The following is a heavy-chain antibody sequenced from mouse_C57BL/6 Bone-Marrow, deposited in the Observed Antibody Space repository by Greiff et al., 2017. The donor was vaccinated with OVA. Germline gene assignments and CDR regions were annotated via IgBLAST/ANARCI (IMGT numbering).Heavy chain of an antibody. CDR3: ARSYYGSPLGV. J-gene: IGHJ1*03. D-gene: IGHD1-1*01. Sequence: EVQLQESGPGLVKPSQSLSLTCSVTGYSITSGYYWNWIRQFPGNKLEWMGYISYDGSNNYNPSLKNRISITRDTSKNQFFLKLNSVTTEDTATYYCARSYYGSPLGVWGTGTTVTVSS. V-gene: IGHV3-6*01. CDR1: GYSITSGYY. CDR2: ISYDGSN.